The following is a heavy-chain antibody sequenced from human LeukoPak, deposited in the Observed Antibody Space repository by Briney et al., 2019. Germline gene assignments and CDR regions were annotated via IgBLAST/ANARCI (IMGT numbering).Heavy chain of an antibody. J-gene: IGHJ4*02. CDR3: ATDGYIYFEY. CDR1: GFTFSSYS. D-gene: IGHD5-24*01. CDR2: ISSSSSYI. Sequence: PGGSLRLSCAASGFTFSSYSMNWVRQAPGKGLEWVSSISSSSSYIYYADSVKGRFTISRDNSKNTLYLQMNSLRPEDTAVYYCATDGYIYFEYWGQGTLVTVSS. V-gene: IGHV3-21*04.